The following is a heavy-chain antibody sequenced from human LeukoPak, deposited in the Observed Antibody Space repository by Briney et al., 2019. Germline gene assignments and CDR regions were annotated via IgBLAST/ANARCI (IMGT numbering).Heavy chain of an antibody. CDR2: ISGSGGST. CDR1: GFTFTTYW. Sequence: GGSLRLSCAASGFTFTTYWMNWIRQAPGKGLEWVSAISGSGGSTYYADSVKGRFTISRDNSKNTLYLQMNSLRAEDTAVYYCAKGRPYSSSWYVGSFDYWGQGTLVTVPS. J-gene: IGHJ4*02. V-gene: IGHV3-23*01. CDR3: AKGRPYSSSWYVGSFDY. D-gene: IGHD6-13*01.